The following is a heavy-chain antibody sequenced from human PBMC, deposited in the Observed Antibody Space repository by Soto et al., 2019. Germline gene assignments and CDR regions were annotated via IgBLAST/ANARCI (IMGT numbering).Heavy chain of an antibody. CDR1: GGSISSGGYS. D-gene: IGHD3-10*01. Sequence: PSETLSLTCAVSGGSISSGGYSWSWIRQPPGKGLEWIGYIYHSGSTYYNPSLKSRVTISVDRSKNQFSLKLSSVTAADTAVYYCARDNLCGSGRDYGMDVWGQGTTVT. J-gene: IGHJ6*02. V-gene: IGHV4-30-2*01. CDR3: ARDNLCGSGRDYGMDV. CDR2: IYHSGST.